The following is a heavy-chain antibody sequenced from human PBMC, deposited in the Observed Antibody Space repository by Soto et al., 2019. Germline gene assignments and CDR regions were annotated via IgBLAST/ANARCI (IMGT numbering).Heavy chain of an antibody. CDR1: GFTFSSYA. CDR3: AKKDYGGYGDRSLAFDI. J-gene: IGHJ3*02. V-gene: IGHV3-30*18. CDR2: ISYDGSDK. D-gene: IGHD4-17*01. Sequence: QVQLVESGGGVVQPGRSLRLSCATSGFTFSSYAMHWVRQAPGKGLEWVAVISYDGSDKYYSDSVKGRFTISRDNSQNTLYLQMNSLRAEDTAVYYCAKKDYGGYGDRSLAFDIWGQGTMVTVSS.